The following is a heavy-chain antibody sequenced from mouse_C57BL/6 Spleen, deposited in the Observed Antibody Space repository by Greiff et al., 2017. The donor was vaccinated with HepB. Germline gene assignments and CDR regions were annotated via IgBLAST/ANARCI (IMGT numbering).Heavy chain of an antibody. CDR2: IDPETGGT. V-gene: IGHV1-15*01. Sequence: QVQLQQSGAELVRPGASVTLSCKASGYTFTDYEMHWVKQTPVHGLEWIGAIDPETGGTAYNQKFKGKAILTADKSSSTAYMELRSLTSEDSAVYYCTRADYGNYYFDYWGQGTTLTVSS. J-gene: IGHJ2*01. CDR3: TRADYGNYYFDY. D-gene: IGHD2-1*01. CDR1: GYTFTDYE.